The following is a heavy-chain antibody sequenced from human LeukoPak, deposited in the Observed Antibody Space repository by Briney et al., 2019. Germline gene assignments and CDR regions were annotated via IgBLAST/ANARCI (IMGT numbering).Heavy chain of an antibody. CDR1: GFTFSSYG. J-gene: IGHJ4*02. D-gene: IGHD6-19*01. CDR3: ARGRKRDSSGWYREYFDY. V-gene: IGHV3-33*01. Sequence: GRSLRLSCAASGFTFSSYGMHWVRQAPGKGLEWVAVIWCDGSNKYYADSVKGRFTISRDNSKNTLYLQMNSLRAEDTAVYYCARGRKRDSSGWYREYFDYWGQGTLVTVSS. CDR2: IWCDGSNK.